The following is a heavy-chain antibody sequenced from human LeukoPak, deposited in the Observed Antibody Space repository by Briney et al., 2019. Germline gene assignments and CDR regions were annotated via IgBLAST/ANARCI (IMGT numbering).Heavy chain of an antibody. CDR2: INHSGST. J-gene: IGHJ4*02. CDR3: TRGRFSQVREVIMYFDS. D-gene: IGHD3-10*01. V-gene: IGHV4-34*01. CDR1: GGSFSGYY. Sequence: PSETLSLTCAVYGGSFSGYYWNWIRQPPGKGLEWIGEINHSGSTNYNPSLKSRLTISVDTSKKQFSLRLSSVTAADTAVYFCTRGRFSQVREVIMYFDSWGQGTLVTVSS.